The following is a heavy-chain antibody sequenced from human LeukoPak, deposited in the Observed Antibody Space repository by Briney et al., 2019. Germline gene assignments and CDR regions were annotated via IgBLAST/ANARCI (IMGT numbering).Heavy chain of an antibody. Sequence: SETLSLTCTVSGDSITSSRSYYWGWIRQPPGKGLEWIGTISYSGSTYYNPSLKSRVTISVDTSKNQFSLKLSSVTAADTAVYYCARASYSYGGIGFDYWGKGTLVTVSS. D-gene: IGHD5-18*01. V-gene: IGHV4-39*07. CDR3: ARASYSYGGIGFDY. J-gene: IGHJ4*02. CDR2: ISYSGST. CDR1: GDSITSSRSYY.